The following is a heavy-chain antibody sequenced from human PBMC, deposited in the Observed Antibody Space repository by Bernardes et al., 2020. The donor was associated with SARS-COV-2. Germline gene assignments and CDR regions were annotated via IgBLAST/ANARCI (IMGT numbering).Heavy chain of an antibody. CDR3: AREGLKGVVIIMGDY. Sequence: ASVKVSCKASGYTFTSYGISWVRQAPGQGLEWMGWISAYNGNTNYAQKLQGRVTMTTDTSTSTAYMELRSLRSDDTAVYYCAREGLKGVVIIMGDYWGQGTLVTVSS. J-gene: IGHJ4*02. D-gene: IGHD3-3*01. CDR2: ISAYNGNT. V-gene: IGHV1-18*01. CDR1: GYTFTSYG.